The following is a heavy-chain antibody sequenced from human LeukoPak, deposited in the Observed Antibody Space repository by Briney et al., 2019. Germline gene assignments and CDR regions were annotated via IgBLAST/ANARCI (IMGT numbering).Heavy chain of an antibody. V-gene: IGHV4-59*01. J-gene: IGHJ4*02. CDR2: IYYSGST. D-gene: IGHD6-19*01. CDR3: ARGVWSSGWSAYYFDY. CDR1: GGSISSYY. Sequence: SETLSLTCTVSGGSISSYYWSWIRQPPGRGLEWIANIYYSGSTNYSPSLRSQVTISVDTSKNQFSLELTSVTAADTAVYYCARGVWSSGWSAYYFDYWGQGTLVTVSS.